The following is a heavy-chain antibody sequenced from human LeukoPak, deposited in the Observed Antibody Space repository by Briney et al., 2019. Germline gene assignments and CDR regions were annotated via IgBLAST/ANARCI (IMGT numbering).Heavy chain of an antibody. CDR1: RYTFISYG. CDR3: ATAPPSSVYYTGVYFDY. J-gene: IGHJ4*02. CDR2: ISAYNGNT. D-gene: IGHD3-22*01. V-gene: IGHV1-18*01. Sequence: ASVKVSCKGSRYTFISYGISLVRQAPGQGLEWMGWISAYNGNTNYAQKLQGRVTMTTDPSTSTAYMELRSLRSDDTSVYYCATAPPSSVYYTGVYFDYWGQGTLVTVSS.